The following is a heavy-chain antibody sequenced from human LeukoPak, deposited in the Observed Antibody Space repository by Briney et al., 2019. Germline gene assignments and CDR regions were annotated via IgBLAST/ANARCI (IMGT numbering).Heavy chain of an antibody. Sequence: GGSLRLSCAASGFTFSSYGMHWVRQAPGKGLEWVAFIRYDGSNKYYADSVKGRFTISRDNSKNTLYLQMNSLRAEDTAVYHCARDRQQWPVRYYFDYWGQGTLVTVSS. D-gene: IGHD6-19*01. CDR3: ARDRQQWPVRYYFDY. CDR1: GFTFSSYG. J-gene: IGHJ4*02. CDR2: IRYDGSNK. V-gene: IGHV3-30*02.